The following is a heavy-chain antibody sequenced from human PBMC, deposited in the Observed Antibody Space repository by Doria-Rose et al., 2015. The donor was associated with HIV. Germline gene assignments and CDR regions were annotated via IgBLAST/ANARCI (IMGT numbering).Heavy chain of an antibody. J-gene: IGHJ6*03. CDR3: AKAPIIEPKYYFYMDV. V-gene: IGHV3-9*01. CDR2: ISWDSGAK. CDR1: GFSFESYA. Sequence: VQLVQSVGGLVQPGRSLRLSCVGSGFSFESYAMHWVRLAPGKGLEWVAGISWDSGAKGNADSVEGRFTISRDNAKKSVYPEMRSLRPEDTAFYYCAKAPIIEPKYYFYMDVWGKGTSVTVSS.